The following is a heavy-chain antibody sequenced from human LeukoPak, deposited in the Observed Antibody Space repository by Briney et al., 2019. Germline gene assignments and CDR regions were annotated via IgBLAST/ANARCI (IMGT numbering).Heavy chain of an antibody. CDR2: IIPIFGTA. CDR1: GYTFTGYY. J-gene: IGHJ6*03. V-gene: IGHV1-69*06. D-gene: IGHD5-12*01. Sequence: SVKVSCKASGYTFTGYYMHWVRQAPGQGLEWMGGIIPIFGTANYAQKFQGRVTITADKSTSTAYMELSSLRSEDTAVYYCARVIVATSSYYYMDVWGKGTTVTVSS. CDR3: ARVIVATSSYYYMDV.